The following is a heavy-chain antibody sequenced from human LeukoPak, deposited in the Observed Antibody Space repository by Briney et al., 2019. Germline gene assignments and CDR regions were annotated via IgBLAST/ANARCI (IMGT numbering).Heavy chain of an antibody. J-gene: IGHJ4*02. CDR3: ARGVRQLPFDY. CDR2: INHSGST. V-gene: IGHV4-34*01. CDR1: GGSLSGYY. D-gene: IGHD5-18*01. Sequence: SETLSLTCAVYGGSLSGYYWSWIRQPPGKGLEWIGEINHSGSTNYNPSLKSRVTISVDTSKNQFSLKLSSVTAADTAVYYCARGVRQLPFDYWGQGTLVTVSS.